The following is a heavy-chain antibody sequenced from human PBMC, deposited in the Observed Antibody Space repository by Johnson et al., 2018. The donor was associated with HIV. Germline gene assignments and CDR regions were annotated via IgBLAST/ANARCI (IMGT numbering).Heavy chain of an antibody. CDR2: IWYDGSNK. D-gene: IGHD3-3*01. V-gene: IGHV3-33*06. Sequence: QEQLVESGGGVVQPGKSLRLSCAASGFTFSGYAIHWVRQAPGKGLEWVAVIWYDGSNKYYADSVKGRFTISRDNSKNTIYLQMNSLRVEDTAVYYCAKPYYDFWSGYYEYNAFDIWVQGTLVTVSS. CDR1: GFTFSGYA. CDR3: AKPYYDFWSGYYEYNAFDI. J-gene: IGHJ3*02.